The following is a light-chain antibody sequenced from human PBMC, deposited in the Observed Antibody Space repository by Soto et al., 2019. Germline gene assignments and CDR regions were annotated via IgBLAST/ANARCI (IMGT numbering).Light chain of an antibody. CDR1: QSVGSS. Sequence: EIVLTQSPGILSLSPGERATLSCRASQSVGSSLAWYQQKPGQAPRLLMYAASSRATGIPDRFSGSGSGTDFTLTISRLEPEDFAVYFCQQYGSSPYTFGPGTKVDIK. CDR2: AAS. CDR3: QQYGSSPYT. V-gene: IGKV3-20*01. J-gene: IGKJ3*01.